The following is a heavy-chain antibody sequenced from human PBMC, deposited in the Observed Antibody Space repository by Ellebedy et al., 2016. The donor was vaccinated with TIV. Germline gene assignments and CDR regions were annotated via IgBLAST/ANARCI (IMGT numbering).Heavy chain of an antibody. V-gene: IGHV3-30*02. CDR2: IRYDGSNE. Sequence: GESLKISCAASGFNFSSYGMEWVRQAPGKGLDWVAFIRYDGSNEYYADSGKGRFSISRDNSKNTLYLHMSGLRAEDTAVYYCAKTIVRGVIINFSLFSSRPSTADSWGQGTLVTFSS. D-gene: IGHD3-10*01. CDR3: AKTIVRGVIINFSLFSSRPSTADS. CDR1: GFNFSSYG. J-gene: IGHJ4*02.